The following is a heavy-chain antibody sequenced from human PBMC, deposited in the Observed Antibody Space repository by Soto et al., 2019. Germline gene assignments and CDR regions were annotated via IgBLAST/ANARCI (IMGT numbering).Heavy chain of an antibody. CDR1: GFTFSSYW. CDR3: ARDLGDYCDSSGLPDLPMGY. D-gene: IGHD3-22*01. Sequence: EVQLVESGGGLVQPGGSLRLSCAASGFTFSSYWMSWVRQAPGKGLEWVANIKQDGSEKYYVDSVKGRFTISRDNAKNSLYLQMNSLRAEDTAVYYCARDLGDYCDSSGLPDLPMGYWGQGTLVTVSS. V-gene: IGHV3-7*01. CDR2: IKQDGSEK. J-gene: IGHJ4*02.